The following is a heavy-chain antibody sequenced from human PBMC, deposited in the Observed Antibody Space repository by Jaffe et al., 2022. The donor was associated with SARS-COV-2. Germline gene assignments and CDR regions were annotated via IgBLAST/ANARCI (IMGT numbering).Heavy chain of an antibody. V-gene: IGHV3-74*01. D-gene: IGHD3-10*01. CDR1: GFTFTNYW. Sequence: EVQLVESGGGLVHPGGSLRLSCAASGFTFTNYWMHWVRQAPGKGPVWVSRINIDGRSTSYADSVKGRFTISRDNAKNTLYLQINTLRAEDTAVYFCARARSGYYMDVWGKGTTVTVSS. CDR3: ARARSGYYMDV. CDR2: INIDGRST. J-gene: IGHJ6*03.